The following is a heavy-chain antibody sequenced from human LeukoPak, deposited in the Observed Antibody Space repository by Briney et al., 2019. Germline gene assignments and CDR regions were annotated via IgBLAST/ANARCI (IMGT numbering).Heavy chain of an antibody. J-gene: IGHJ5*02. Sequence: PGGSLRLSCAASGFTFSNAWMSWVRQAPGKGLEWVASINQAGSEKYYVDSVKGRFIISRDNAKSSLYLQMNSLRAEDTAVYYCVRIRDYGSSSLYRWFDPWGQGTLVTVSS. V-gene: IGHV3-7*01. CDR2: INQAGSEK. CDR1: GFTFSNAW. CDR3: VRIRDYGSSSLYRWFDP. D-gene: IGHD6-6*01.